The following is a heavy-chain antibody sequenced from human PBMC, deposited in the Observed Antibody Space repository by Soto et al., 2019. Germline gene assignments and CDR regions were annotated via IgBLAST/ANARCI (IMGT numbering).Heavy chain of an antibody. CDR3: ARDFRVYQLSYWEDY. CDR2: ISSSSSYI. J-gene: IGHJ4*02. V-gene: IGHV3-21*01. D-gene: IGHD2-2*01. Sequence: EVQLVESGGGLVKPGGSLRLSCAASGFTFSSYSMNWVRQAPGKGLVWVSSISSSSSYIYYADSVKGRFTISRDNAKNSLYLQKNSLRAEDTAVYYCARDFRVYQLSYWEDYWGQGTLVTVSS. CDR1: GFTFSSYS.